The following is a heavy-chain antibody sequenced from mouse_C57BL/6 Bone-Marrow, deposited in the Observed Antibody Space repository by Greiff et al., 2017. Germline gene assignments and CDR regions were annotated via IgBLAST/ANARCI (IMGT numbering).Heavy chain of an antibody. Sequence: VQLQQPGAELVRPGSSVKLSCKASGYTFTSYWMDWVKQRPGQGLEWIGNIYPSDSETNYNQKFKDKATLTVDKSSSTAYMQLSSLTSEDSAVXYCARRDLLRRDYYAMAYWGQGTLVTVSS. D-gene: IGHD1-1*01. CDR2: IYPSDSET. J-gene: IGHJ4*01. CDR1: GYTFTSYW. V-gene: IGHV1-61*01. CDR3: ARRDLLRRDYYAMAY.